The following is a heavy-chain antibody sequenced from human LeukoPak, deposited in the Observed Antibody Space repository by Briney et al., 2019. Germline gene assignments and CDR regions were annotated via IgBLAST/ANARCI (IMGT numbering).Heavy chain of an antibody. V-gene: IGHV1-2*02. CDR2: VDPRNGGT. Sequence: ASVQVSCKASGYDFTGYYVHWVGQAPGKGFEGMGWVDPRNGGTHYAQNFQGRVTITGDTSITTAYMELGSLTSDDTAVYYCATGLQYGLWGVPYFYYMHAWGKGTTVTVSS. CDR1: GYDFTGYY. D-gene: IGHD3-10*01. CDR3: ATGLQYGLWGVPYFYYMHA. J-gene: IGHJ6*03.